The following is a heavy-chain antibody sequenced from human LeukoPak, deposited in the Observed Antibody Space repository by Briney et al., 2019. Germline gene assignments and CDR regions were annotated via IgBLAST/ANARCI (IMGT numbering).Heavy chain of an antibody. Sequence: ASVKVSCKASGYTFTSYGISWVRQAPGQGLEWMGWISAYNGNTNYAQKLQGRVTMTTDTSTSTAYMELRSLRSDDTAVYYCARGTGEGYTYGRYYFDYWGQGTPVTVSS. CDR3: ARGTGEGYTYGRYYFDY. J-gene: IGHJ4*02. CDR1: GYTFTSYG. CDR2: ISAYNGNT. D-gene: IGHD5-18*01. V-gene: IGHV1-18*01.